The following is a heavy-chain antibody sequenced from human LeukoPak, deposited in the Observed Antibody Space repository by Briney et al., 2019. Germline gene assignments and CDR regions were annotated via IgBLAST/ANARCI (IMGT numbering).Heavy chain of an antibody. CDR2: IYYSGST. J-gene: IGHJ4*02. D-gene: IGHD6-13*01. V-gene: IGHV4-39*01. CDR1: GGSISSSSYY. CDR3: ARVGMEYSSSWYDY. Sequence: SETLSLTCTVSGGSISSSSYYWGWIRQPPGKGLEWIGSIYYSGSTYYSPSLKSRVTISVDTSKNQFSLKLSSVTAADTAVYYCARVGMEYSSSWYDYWGQGTLVTVSS.